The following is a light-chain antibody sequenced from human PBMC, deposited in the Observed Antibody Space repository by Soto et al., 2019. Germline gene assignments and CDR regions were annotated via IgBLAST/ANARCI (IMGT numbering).Light chain of an antibody. CDR2: DVS. J-gene: IGLJ1*01. V-gene: IGLV2-11*01. CDR1: SSDVGGYNY. CDR3: CSYAGSYTFFYV. Sequence: ALTQPRSVSGSPGQSVTISCTGTSSDVGGYNYVSWYQQHPGKAPKLMIYDVSKRPSGVPDRFSGSKSGNTASLTISGLQAEDEADYYCCSYAGSYTFFYVFGTGTKVTVL.